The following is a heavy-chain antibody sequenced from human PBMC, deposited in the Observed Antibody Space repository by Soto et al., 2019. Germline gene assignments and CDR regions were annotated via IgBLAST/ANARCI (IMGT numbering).Heavy chain of an antibody. CDR3: ATLGGVAARPYYYGMDV. V-gene: IGHV1-2*02. CDR1: GYTFTGYY. D-gene: IGHD6-6*01. Sequence: ASVKVSCKASGYTFTGYYMHWVRQAPGQGLEWMGWINPNSGGTNYAQKFQGRVTMTRDTSISTAYMELSRLRSDDTAVYYCATLGGVAARPYYYGMDVWGQGTTVTVS. CDR2: INPNSGGT. J-gene: IGHJ6*02.